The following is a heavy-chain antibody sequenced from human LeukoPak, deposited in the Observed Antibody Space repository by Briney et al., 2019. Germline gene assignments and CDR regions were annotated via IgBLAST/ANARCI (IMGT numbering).Heavy chain of an antibody. J-gene: IGHJ4*02. CDR2: INHSGST. V-gene: IGHV4-34*01. D-gene: IGHD4-11*01. CDR1: GGSFSGYY. CDR3: AREAPNYSYEFDY. Sequence: PSETLSLTCAVYGGSFSGYYWSWIRQPPGKGLEWIGEINHSGSTNYNPSLKSRATISVDTSKNQFFLKLTSVTAADTAVYYCAREAPNYSYEFDYWGQGTLVTVSS.